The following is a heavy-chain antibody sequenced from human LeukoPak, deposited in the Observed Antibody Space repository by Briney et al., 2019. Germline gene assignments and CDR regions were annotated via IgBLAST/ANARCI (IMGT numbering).Heavy chain of an antibody. Sequence: GGSLRLSCAASGFTFSSYGMSWVRQAPGKGLEWVSTINSGGSAYYADSVKGRFTISRDNSKNTLYLQMNSLRAEDTAVYYCAKDRGYWGQGTLVTVSS. CDR3: AKDRGY. J-gene: IGHJ4*02. V-gene: IGHV3-23*01. CDR1: GFTFSSYG. CDR2: INSGGSA.